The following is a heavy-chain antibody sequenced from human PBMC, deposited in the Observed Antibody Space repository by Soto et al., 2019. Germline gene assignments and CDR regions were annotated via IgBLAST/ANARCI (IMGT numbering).Heavy chain of an antibody. CDR3: ARGTTVAANDIDY. V-gene: IGHV3-21*01. Sequence: EVQLVESGGGLVKPGGSLRLSCAASGFTFSTYNMNWVRQAPGKGLEWVSSISSSSSDIYYAGSVKGRFTISRDNAKNSLYLQMNSLRAEDTAVYYCARGTTVAANDIDYWGQGTLVTVSS. CDR1: GFTFSTYN. CDR2: ISSSSSDI. J-gene: IGHJ4*02. D-gene: IGHD2-15*01.